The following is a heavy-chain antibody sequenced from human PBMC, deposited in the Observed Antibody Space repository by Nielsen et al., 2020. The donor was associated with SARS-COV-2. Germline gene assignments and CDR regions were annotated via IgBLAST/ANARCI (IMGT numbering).Heavy chain of an antibody. D-gene: IGHD7-27*01. CDR3: ARDNWGRMDV. V-gene: IGHV3-66*01. CDR2: IYTDGST. CDR1: GFTISSSF. Sequence: GESLKISCGASGFTISSSFMSWVRQAAGKGLDWVSVIYTDGSTSYADSVKGRFTVSSDNSKNTLYLQMNSLRAEDTAMYYCARDNWGRMDVWGQGTTVTVSS. J-gene: IGHJ6*02.